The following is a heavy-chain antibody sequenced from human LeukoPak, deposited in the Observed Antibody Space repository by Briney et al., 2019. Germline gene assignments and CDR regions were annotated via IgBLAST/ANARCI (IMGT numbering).Heavy chain of an antibody. J-gene: IGHJ6*03. Sequence: GASVKVSCKASGGTFSSYAISWVRQAPGQGLEWMGGIIPIFGTANYAQKFQGRVTITADKSTSTAYMELSSLRSEDTAVYYCAFSVLRYFDWSHPDYYYYMDVWGKGTTVTISS. D-gene: IGHD3-9*01. CDR2: IIPIFGTA. CDR3: AFSVLRYFDWSHPDYYYYMDV. V-gene: IGHV1-69*06. CDR1: GGTFSSYA.